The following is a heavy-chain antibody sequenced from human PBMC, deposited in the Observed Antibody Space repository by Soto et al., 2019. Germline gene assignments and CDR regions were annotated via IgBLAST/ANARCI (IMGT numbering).Heavy chain of an antibody. D-gene: IGHD5-12*01. CDR1: GYTFTSYG. CDR2: ISAYNGNT. J-gene: IGHJ4*02. Sequence: ASVKVSCKASGYTFTSYGISWVRQAPGQGLEWMGWISAYNGNTNYAQKLQGRVTMTTDTSTSTAYMELRSLRSDDTAVYYCARINSGYDWPPRDSWGQGTLVTVSS. V-gene: IGHV1-18*04. CDR3: ARINSGYDWPPRDS.